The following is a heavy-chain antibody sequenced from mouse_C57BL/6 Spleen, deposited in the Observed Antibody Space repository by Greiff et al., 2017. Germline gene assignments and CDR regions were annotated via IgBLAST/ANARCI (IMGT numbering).Heavy chain of an antibody. D-gene: IGHD2-3*01. V-gene: IGHV1-72*01. CDR3: ARGGGDGYYVFFAY. Sequence: QVQLQQPGAELVKPGASVKLSCKASGYTLTSYWMHWVKQRPGRGLEWIGRIDPNSGGTKYNEKFKSKATLTVDKPSSTSYMQLSSLTSEDSAVYYCARGGGDGYYVFFAYWGQGTLVTVSA. CDR1: GYTLTSYW. CDR2: IDPNSGGT. J-gene: IGHJ3*01.